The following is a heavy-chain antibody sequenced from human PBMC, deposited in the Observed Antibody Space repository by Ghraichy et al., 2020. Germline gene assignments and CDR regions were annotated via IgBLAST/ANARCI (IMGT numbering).Heavy chain of an antibody. D-gene: IGHD2-15*01. CDR2: ISGSGNTR. J-gene: IGHJ4*02. V-gene: IGHV3-48*04. Sequence: GGSLRLSCAASGFTFNTYGMDWVRQAPGKGLEWVAYISGSGNTRHYADSVRGRFTISRDNSKNTLYLQMSSLRVEDTALYYCAKVHLEYCTGGSCHYFDQWGQGTLVSVSS. CDR3: AKVHLEYCTGGSCHYFDQ. CDR1: GFTFNTYG.